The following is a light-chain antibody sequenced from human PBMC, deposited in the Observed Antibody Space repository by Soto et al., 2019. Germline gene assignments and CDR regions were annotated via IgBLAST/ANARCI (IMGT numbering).Light chain of an antibody. J-gene: IGLJ3*02. CDR3: CSYAGSYIWV. CDR1: SSDVGAYNY. Sequence: QSVLTQPRSVSGSPGQSVTISCTGTSSDVGAYNYVSWYQQHPGKAPKLMIYDVSMRPSGVPDRFFGSKSDNTASLTISGLQAEDEADYYCCSYAGSYIWVFGGGTKLTVL. V-gene: IGLV2-11*01. CDR2: DVS.